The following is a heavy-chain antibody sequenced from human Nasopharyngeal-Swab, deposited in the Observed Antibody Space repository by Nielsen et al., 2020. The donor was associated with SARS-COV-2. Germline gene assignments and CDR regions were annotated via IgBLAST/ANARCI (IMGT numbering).Heavy chain of an antibody. CDR3: AKTNWGSDAFDI. CDR1: GFTFSSYA. D-gene: IGHD3-16*01. Sequence: GGSLRLSCAASGFTFSSYAMSWVRQAPGKGLEWVSAISGSGGSTYYADSVKGRFTIPRDNSKNTLYLQMNSLRAEDTAVYYCAKTNWGSDAFDIWGQGTMVTVSS. V-gene: IGHV3-23*01. CDR2: ISGSGGST. J-gene: IGHJ3*02.